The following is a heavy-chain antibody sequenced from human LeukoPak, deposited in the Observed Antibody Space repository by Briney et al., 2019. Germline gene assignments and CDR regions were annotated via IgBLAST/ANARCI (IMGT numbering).Heavy chain of an antibody. Sequence: ASVKVSCKASGYTFTSYGISWVRQAPGQGLEWMGWISAHNGNTKNVQELQGRVTMTTDTPTSTAYMELSSLGSEDTAVYYCARSKVGATSPDYWGQGTLVTVSS. CDR2: ISAHNGNT. V-gene: IGHV1-18*01. D-gene: IGHD1-26*01. CDR3: ARSKVGATSPDY. J-gene: IGHJ4*02. CDR1: GYTFTSYG.